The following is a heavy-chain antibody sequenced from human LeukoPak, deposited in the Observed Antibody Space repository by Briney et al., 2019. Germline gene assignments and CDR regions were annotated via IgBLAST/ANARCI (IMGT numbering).Heavy chain of an antibody. CDR2: INPDGNKK. D-gene: IGHD5-18*01. Sequence: GGSLRLSCAVSGLTFSSSWMDWVRQAPGKGLEWVASINPDGNKKYSADSVKGRFTISRDNAENSLYLHMNSLRVEDTAFYYCARDLAYSRLDYWGQGMLVTVSS. J-gene: IGHJ4*02. CDR3: ARDLAYSRLDY. CDR1: GLTFSSSW. V-gene: IGHV3-7*01.